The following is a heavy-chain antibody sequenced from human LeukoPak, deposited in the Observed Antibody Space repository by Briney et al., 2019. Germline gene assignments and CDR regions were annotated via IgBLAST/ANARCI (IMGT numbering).Heavy chain of an antibody. D-gene: IGHD3-22*01. V-gene: IGHV4-30-2*01. CDR3: ARADYYDSSGYGTWFDP. J-gene: IGHJ5*02. Sequence: SQTLSLTCAVFGGSISSGGYSWSWIRQPPGKGLEWIGYIYHSGSTYYNPSLKSRVTISVDRSKNQFSLKLSSVTAADTAVYYCARADYYDSSGYGTWFDPWGQGTLVTVSS. CDR2: IYHSGST. CDR1: GGSISSGGYS.